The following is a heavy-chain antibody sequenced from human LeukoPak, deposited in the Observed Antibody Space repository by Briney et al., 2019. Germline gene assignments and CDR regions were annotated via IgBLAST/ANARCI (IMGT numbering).Heavy chain of an antibody. V-gene: IGHV5-51*01. D-gene: IGHD3-16*01. CDR2: IYPGDSDT. CDR3: ARHYDYIWVRSEPPAPAAFDI. CDR1: GYSFTSYW. Sequence: GESLKISCKCSGYSFTSYWIGWVRQMPGKGLEWMGIIYPGDSDTRYSPSFQGQVTISADKSISTAYLQWSSLKASDTAMYYCARHYDYIWVRSEPPAPAAFDIWGQGTMVTVSS. J-gene: IGHJ3*02.